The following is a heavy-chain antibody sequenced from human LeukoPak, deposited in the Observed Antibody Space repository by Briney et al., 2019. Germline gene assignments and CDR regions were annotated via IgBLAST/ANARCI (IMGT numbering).Heavy chain of an antibody. D-gene: IGHD2-2*02. CDR2: MDPNSGNT. CDR1: GYTFTTYD. J-gene: IGHJ6*02. V-gene: IGHV1-8*01. CDR3: ARDGEWCSSNRCYRGAWEYYYRMDV. Sequence: GASVKVSCKASGYTFTTYDINWVRQATGQGLEWMGWMDPNSGNTGYAQKFQGRVTMTRNTSIRTAYMELSSLRSEDTAVYYCARDGEWCSSNRCYRGAWEYYYRMDVWGQGTTVTVSS.